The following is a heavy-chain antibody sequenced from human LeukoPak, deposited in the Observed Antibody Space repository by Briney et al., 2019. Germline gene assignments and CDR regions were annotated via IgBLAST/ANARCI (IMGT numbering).Heavy chain of an antibody. CDR1: GFTFSSYA. V-gene: IGHV3-30-3*01. Sequence: GRSLRLSCAASGFTFSSYAMHWVRQAPGKGLEWVAVISYDGSNKYYADSVKGRFTISRDNSKNTLYLQMNSLRAEDTAVYYCARVATLNWNYYDYWGQGTLVTVPS. J-gene: IGHJ4*02. D-gene: IGHD1-1*01. CDR3: ARVATLNWNYYDY. CDR2: ISYDGSNK.